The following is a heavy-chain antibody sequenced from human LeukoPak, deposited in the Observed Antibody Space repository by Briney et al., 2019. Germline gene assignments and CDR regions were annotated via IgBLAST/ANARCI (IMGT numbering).Heavy chain of an antibody. CDR1: GGTLSSYA. J-gene: IGHJ4*02. V-gene: IGHV1-69*04. CDR2: IIPILGIA. CDR3: ATPAELVVVNAFDY. Sequence: GASVKVSCKASGGTLSSYAISWVRQAPGQGLEWMGRIIPILGIANYAQKFQGRVTMTEDTSTDTAYMELSSLRSEDTAVYYCATPAELVVVNAFDYWGQGTLVTVSS. D-gene: IGHD3-22*01.